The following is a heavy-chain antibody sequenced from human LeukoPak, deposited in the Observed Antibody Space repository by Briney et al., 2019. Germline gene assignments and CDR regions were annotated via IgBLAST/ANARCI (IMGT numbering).Heavy chain of an antibody. CDR1: GGSISSHY. CDR3: ARAKGYCSGGSCGAFDI. D-gene: IGHD2-15*01. V-gene: IGHV4-59*11. J-gene: IGHJ3*02. Sequence: SETLSLTCTVSGGSISSHYWSWIRQPPGKGLEWIGYIYYSGSTNYNPSLKSRVNISVDTSKNQFSLKLSSVTAADTAVYYCARAKGYCSGGSCGAFDIWGQGTMVTVSS. CDR2: IYYSGST.